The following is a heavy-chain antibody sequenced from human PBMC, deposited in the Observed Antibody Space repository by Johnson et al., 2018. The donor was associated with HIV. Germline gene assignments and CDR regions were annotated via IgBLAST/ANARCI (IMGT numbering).Heavy chain of an antibody. CDR3: TRDRDGVGVS. J-gene: IGHJ3*01. Sequence: HVQLVESGGGLVQPGGSLRLSCAASGFTVSNNYMSWVRQAPGKGLEWVAVISYDGSNKYYADSVKGRFTISRDNATNTVYLQMNGLRADDTAVYYCTRDRDGVGVSWGQGTMVTVSS. CDR1: GFTVSNNY. D-gene: IGHD3-10*01. CDR2: ISYDGSNK. V-gene: IGHV3-30-3*01.